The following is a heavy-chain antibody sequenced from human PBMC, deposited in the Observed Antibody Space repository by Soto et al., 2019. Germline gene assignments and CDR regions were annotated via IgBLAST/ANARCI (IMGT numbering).Heavy chain of an antibody. CDR1: GGSISSYY. J-gene: IGHJ4*02. CDR3: ARAAGFGEIFFDY. D-gene: IGHD3-10*01. CDR2: IYNSGNT. V-gene: IGHV4-59*01. Sequence: SETLSLTCAVSGGSISSYYWSWIRQPPGKGLEWIGDIYNSGNTTYNPSLKSPVTISVDTSKNQFSLKLTSVTAADTAVYYCARAAGFGEIFFDYWGQGTLVTVSS.